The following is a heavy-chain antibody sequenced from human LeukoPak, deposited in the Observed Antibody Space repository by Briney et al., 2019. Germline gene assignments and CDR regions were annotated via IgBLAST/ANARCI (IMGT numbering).Heavy chain of an antibody. D-gene: IGHD2-2*01. CDR1: GESVSSSNW. CDR3: ANKVYCSTTSCYHAGY. V-gene: IGHV4-4*02. CDR2: IYRSGTT. J-gene: IGHJ4*02. Sequence: SETLSLTCAVSGESVSSSNWWSWVRQPPGKGLEWIGEIYRSGTTNYDPSLKSRVTISIDTSRNQFSLRLTSVTAADTAVYYCANKVYCSTTSCYHAGYWGQGTLVTVSS.